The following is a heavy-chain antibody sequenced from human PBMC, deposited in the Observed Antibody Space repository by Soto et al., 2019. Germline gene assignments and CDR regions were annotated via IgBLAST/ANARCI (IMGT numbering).Heavy chain of an antibody. CDR2: INPGNGNT. J-gene: IGHJ3*01. V-gene: IGHV1-3*01. D-gene: IGHD2-2*01. CDR3: ASFNKVRVLTAMPL. CDR1: GYTFSDYA. Sequence: QVQLVQSGAEVKKPGASVKVSCKASGYTFSDYAMHWVRQAPGQRLEWMGWINPGNGNTRYSQKFQGRVTITRDTSASTAYMDLSNLRSEDTAVYYCASFNKVRVLTAMPLWGLGTLVIVSS.